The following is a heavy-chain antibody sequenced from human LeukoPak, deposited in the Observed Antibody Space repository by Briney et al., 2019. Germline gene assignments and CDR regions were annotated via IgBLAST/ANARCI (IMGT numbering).Heavy chain of an antibody. V-gene: IGHV3-72*01. J-gene: IGHJ4*02. Sequence: GGSLRLSCAVSGFTFSDHYMDWVRQAPGKGLEWVGRSRNRAKSYTTDYAASVKGRFTISRDNSKSTLYLQMNSLETEDTAVYYCSRDATGDHWGQGTLVSVSS. CDR2: SRNRAKSYTT. CDR3: SRDATGDH. CDR1: GFTFSDHY.